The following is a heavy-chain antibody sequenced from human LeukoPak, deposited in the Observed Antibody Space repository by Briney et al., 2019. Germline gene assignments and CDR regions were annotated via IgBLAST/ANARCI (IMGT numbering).Heavy chain of an antibody. CDR3: ASNSRDGYSSWFDP. Sequence: ASVKVSCKASGGTFSSYTISWVRQGPGQGLEWMGGIIPIFGTANYAQKFQGRVTITTVESTSTAYMELSSLRSEDTAVYYCASNSRDGYSSWFDPWGQGTLVTVSS. V-gene: IGHV1-69*05. D-gene: IGHD5-24*01. CDR2: IIPIFGTA. CDR1: GGTFSSYT. J-gene: IGHJ5*02.